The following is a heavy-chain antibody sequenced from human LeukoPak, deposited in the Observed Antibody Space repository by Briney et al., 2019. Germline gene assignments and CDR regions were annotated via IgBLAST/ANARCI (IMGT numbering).Heavy chain of an antibody. J-gene: IGHJ4*02. CDR3: ARDDGDYAHPVDY. CDR1: EFTFRNYA. V-gene: IGHV3-23*01. Sequence: GGSLRLSCAASEFTFRNYAMIWVRQAPGKGLEWVSSISDSGGSTYYADSVKGRFTISRDNSKKTLYMEMNSLRAEDTAVYYCARDDGDYAHPVDYWGQGTLVTVSS. CDR2: ISDSGGST. D-gene: IGHD4-17*01.